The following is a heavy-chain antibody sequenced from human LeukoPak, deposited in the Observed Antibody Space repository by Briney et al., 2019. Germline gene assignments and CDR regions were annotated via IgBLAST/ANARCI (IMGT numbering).Heavy chain of an antibody. Sequence: MTSETLSLTCTVSGGSFSTNSYYWGRIRQPPGKGLEWIGSMYYSGNTYYNPSLKSRVTISIDSSKNQFSLKLNSVTAADTAVYYCARGTPPSSSCYDYWGQGTLVTVSS. V-gene: IGHV4-39*07. J-gene: IGHJ4*02. CDR3: ARGTPPSSSCYDY. CDR1: GGSFSTNSYY. CDR2: MYYSGNT. D-gene: IGHD6-13*01.